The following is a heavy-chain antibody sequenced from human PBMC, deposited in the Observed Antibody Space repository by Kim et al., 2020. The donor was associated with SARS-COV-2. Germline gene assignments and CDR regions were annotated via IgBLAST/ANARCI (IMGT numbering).Heavy chain of an antibody. D-gene: IGHD2-2*01. CDR3: ARRACSGSSCYFDY. J-gene: IGHJ4*02. CDR1: GYTFINSY. Sequence: ASVKVSCMASGYTFINSYIHWVRHTPGQGLEWMGIINPNGGSTTYAQKFKGRVAMTRDTSTSTVQMELTGLRSEDTAVYYCARRACSGSSCYFDYWGQGTLVTVSS. CDR2: INPNGGST. V-gene: IGHV1-46*01.